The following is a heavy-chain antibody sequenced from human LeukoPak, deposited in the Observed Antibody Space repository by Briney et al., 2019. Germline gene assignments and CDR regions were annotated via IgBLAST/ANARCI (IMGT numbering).Heavy chain of an antibody. CDR3: ARDFRGGYDFWSGYYTPYYFDY. CDR1: GGSISSGSYS. CDR2: MYSSGTT. D-gene: IGHD3-3*01. J-gene: IGHJ4*02. V-gene: IGHV4-61*02. Sequence: PSETLSLTCTVSGGSISSGSYSWNWIRQPAGKGLEWIGRMYSSGTTNYNPSLKSRVTISVDTSKNHFSLKLSSVTAADTAVYYCARDFRGGYDFWSGYYTPYYFDYWGQGTLVTVSP.